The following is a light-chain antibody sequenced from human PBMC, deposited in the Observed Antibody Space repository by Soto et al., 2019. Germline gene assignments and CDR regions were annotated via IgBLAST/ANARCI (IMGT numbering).Light chain of an antibody. V-gene: IGKV3-20*01. CDR1: QSVSNNY. CDR2: GAS. Sequence: EIALTRSPGNLTLSPGERATLSCRASQSVSNNYLAWYQQKPGQAPRLIIFGASNRATGIPDRSSGSGSGTDFTLTISRLEPEDVAVYYCQQYGSSGTFGQGTKVDIK. CDR3: QQYGSSGT. J-gene: IGKJ1*01.